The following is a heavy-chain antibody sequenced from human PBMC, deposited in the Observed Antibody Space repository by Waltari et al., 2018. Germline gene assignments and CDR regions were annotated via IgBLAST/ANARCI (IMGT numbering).Heavy chain of an antibody. CDR2: IWFDGSNK. CDR3: ARATGRSGSYLDY. D-gene: IGHD1-26*01. J-gene: IGHJ4*02. Sequence: QVQLVESGGGVVQPGRSLRLSCAASGFTLSSYAMQWVRQAPGKGLEWVAVIWFDGSNKYYADSVKGRFTISRDNSNKTLYLQMNSLRVDDTAVYYCARATGRSGSYLDYWGQGTLVTVSS. V-gene: IGHV3-33*01. CDR1: GFTLSSYA.